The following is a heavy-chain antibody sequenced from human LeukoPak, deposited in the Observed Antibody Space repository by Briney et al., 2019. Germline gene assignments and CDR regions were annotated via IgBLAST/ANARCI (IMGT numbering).Heavy chain of an antibody. Sequence: PSETLSLACTVPGDSVSSGMYYWSWIRQPPGKGLAWIGHIYYSGSTKYNPSLKNRVTISVDTSKNQFSLKLSSVTAADTAVYYCARTPSRPNYYYYMDVWGKGTTVTVSS. CDR1: GDSVSSGMYY. CDR3: ARTPSRPNYYYYMDV. J-gene: IGHJ6*03. CDR2: IYYSGST. V-gene: IGHV4-61*01.